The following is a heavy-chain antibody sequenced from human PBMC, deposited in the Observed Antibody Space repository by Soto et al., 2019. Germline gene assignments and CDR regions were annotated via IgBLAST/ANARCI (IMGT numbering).Heavy chain of an antibody. V-gene: IGHV4-59*08. CDR3: ARQSGGYYYYGMDV. CDR2: IYYSGTT. D-gene: IGHD1-26*01. Sequence: LSLTCTVSGGSIIDYYWSWIRQPPGKGLEWIGYIYYSGTTDYSPSLKSRVTISVDTSKNQFSLKLSSVTAADSAIYYCARQSGGYYYYGMDVWGQGTTVTVSS. CDR1: GGSIIDYY. J-gene: IGHJ6*02.